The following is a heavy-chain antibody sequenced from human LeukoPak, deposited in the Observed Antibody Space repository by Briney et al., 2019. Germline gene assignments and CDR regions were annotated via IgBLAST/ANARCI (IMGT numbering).Heavy chain of an antibody. CDR2: IRSKANSYAT. D-gene: IGHD4-17*01. Sequence: GPLRLSCAASGFTFGGSAMHWVRQASGKGLEWVGRIRSKANSYATAYAASVKGRFTISRDDSKNTAYLQMNSLKTEDTAVYYCTRPSPTVKYYYYMDVWGKGTTVTVSS. CDR1: GFTFGGSA. V-gene: IGHV3-73*01. J-gene: IGHJ6*03. CDR3: TRPSPTVKYYYYMDV.